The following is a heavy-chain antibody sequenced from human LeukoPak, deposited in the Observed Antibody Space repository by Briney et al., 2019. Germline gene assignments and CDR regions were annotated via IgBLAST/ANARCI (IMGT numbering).Heavy chain of an antibody. J-gene: IGHJ6*03. CDR3: ARVGSSSVYYYYYYMDV. CDR2: INRDGSST. D-gene: IGHD6-13*01. Sequence: QPGGSLRLSCAASGFTFSSYWIHWVRQAPGKGLVWVSRINRDGSSTDYADSVKGRFTISRDNAKNALYLQMNSLRVEDTAVYYCARVGSSSVYYYYYYMDVWGKGTTVTVS. CDR1: GFTFSSYW. V-gene: IGHV3-74*01.